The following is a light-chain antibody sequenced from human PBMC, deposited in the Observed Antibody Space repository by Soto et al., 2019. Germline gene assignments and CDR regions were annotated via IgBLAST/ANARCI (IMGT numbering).Light chain of an antibody. CDR1: RSISDW. Sequence: DIEITHSPCTLCPSLGDRVTITCRASRSISDWLAWYQQKPGKAPELLIFDASNLKSGVSSRFSGSGSGTEFTLTISRLQPDDVATYYCLQYSSHSWTFGQGTKVDIK. J-gene: IGKJ1*01. V-gene: IGKV1-5*01. CDR2: DAS. CDR3: LQYSSHSWT.